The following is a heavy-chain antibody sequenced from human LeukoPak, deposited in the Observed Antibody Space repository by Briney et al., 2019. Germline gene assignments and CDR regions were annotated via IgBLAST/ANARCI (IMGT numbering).Heavy chain of an antibody. CDR3: ASLHPTDYSSSWSADY. CDR1: GGTFSSYA. V-gene: IGHV1-69*13. CDR2: IIPIFGTA. J-gene: IGHJ4*02. Sequence: SVKVSCKASGGTFSSYAISWVRQAPGQGLEWMGGIIPIFGTANYAQKFQGRVTITADESTSIAYMELSSLRSEDTAVYYCASLHPTDYSSSWSADYWGQGTLVTVSS. D-gene: IGHD6-13*01.